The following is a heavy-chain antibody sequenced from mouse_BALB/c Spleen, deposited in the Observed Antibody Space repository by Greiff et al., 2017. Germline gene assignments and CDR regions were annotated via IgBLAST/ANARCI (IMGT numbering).Heavy chain of an antibody. V-gene: IGHV14-3*02. CDR3: ARGGYAYFGY. D-gene: IGHD2-2*01. CDR2: IYPANGNT. CDR1: GFNIKDTY. Sequence: VQLKESGAELVKPGASVKLSCTASGFNIKDTYMHWVKQRPEQGLEWIGRIYPANGNTKYDPKFQGKATITADTSSNTAYLQLSSLTSEDTAVYYCARGGYAYFGYWGQGTTLTVSS. J-gene: IGHJ2*01.